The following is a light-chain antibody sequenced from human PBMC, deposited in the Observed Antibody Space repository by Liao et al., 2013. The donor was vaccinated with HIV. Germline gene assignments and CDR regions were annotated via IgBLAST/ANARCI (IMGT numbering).Light chain of an antibody. Sequence: SFELTQPPSVSVSPGQTASIPCSGNKLGDKYASWYQQKPGQSPVLVIYQDSKRPSGIPERFSGSNSGNTATLTISGTQAVDEADYYCQAWDSTTVVFGGGTKLTVL. CDR2: QDS. CDR1: KLGDKY. J-gene: IGLJ2*01. V-gene: IGLV3-1*01. CDR3: QAWDSTTVV.